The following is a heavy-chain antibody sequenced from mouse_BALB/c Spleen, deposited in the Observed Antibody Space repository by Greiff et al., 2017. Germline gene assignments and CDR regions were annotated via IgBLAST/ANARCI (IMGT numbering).Heavy chain of an antibody. J-gene: IGHJ3*01. CDR2: ISSGSSTI. V-gene: IGHV5-17*02. CDR1: GFTFSSFG. CDR3: ARANLVGPWFAY. D-gene: IGHD4-1*01. Sequence: EVHLVESGGGLVQPGGSRKLSCAASGFTFSSFGMHWVRQAPEKGLEWVAYISSGSSTIYYADTVKGRFTISRDNPKNTLFLQMTSLRSEDTAMYYCARANLVGPWFAYWGQGTLVTVSA.